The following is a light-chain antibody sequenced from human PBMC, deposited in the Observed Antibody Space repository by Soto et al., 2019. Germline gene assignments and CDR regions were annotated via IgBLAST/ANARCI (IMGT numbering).Light chain of an antibody. CDR3: QQYNNYPWT. CDR2: AAS. CDR1: QGISSY. J-gene: IGKJ1*01. Sequence: IQLTQSPSSLSASVGDRVTIACRASQGISSYLAWYQQKPGKAPKLLIYAASTLQSGVPSRFSGSGSGTDFTLTISSLQPDDFATYYCQQYNNYPWTFGQGTKVDI. V-gene: IGKV1-9*01.